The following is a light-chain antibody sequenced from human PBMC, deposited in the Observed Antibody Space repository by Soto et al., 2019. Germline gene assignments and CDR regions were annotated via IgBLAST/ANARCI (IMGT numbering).Light chain of an antibody. CDR3: AVWDDSLGGL. V-gene: IGLV1-44*01. CDR1: SSNIRSSP. Sequence: QSVLTQPPSASGTPGQRITISCSGSSSNIRSSPVNWYQQLPGAAPRLLIYTNTQRPSGVPDRFSGSKSATSASLAISGLQSEDEAVYYCAVWDDSLGGLFGGGTKLTVL. J-gene: IGLJ2*01. CDR2: TNT.